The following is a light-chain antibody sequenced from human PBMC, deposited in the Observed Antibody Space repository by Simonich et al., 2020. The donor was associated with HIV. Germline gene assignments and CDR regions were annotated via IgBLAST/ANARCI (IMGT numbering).Light chain of an antibody. V-gene: IGKV1-NL1*01. CDR1: QGIRNS. CDR2: TTS. Sequence: DIQMTQSPSSLSASVGNRVTITCRASQGIRNSLAWYQQNPGKAPKLLLYTTSRLESGVPSRFSGSGSGTDYTLTISSLQPEDFATYYCQQYYSNLVTFGGGTKVEIK. J-gene: IGKJ4*01. CDR3: QQYYSNLVT.